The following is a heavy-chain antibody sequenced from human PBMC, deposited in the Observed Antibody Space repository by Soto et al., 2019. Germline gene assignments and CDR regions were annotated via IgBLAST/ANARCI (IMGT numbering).Heavy chain of an antibody. CDR2: IGASGDIT. J-gene: IGHJ4*02. CDR1: GFSFTNFA. V-gene: IGHV3-23*01. Sequence: PGGSLRLSCAASGFSFTNFAMSWVRQAPGKGLEWVAGIGASGDITWYADSVKGRLSISIDNYKNTLYLQLNSLRFEDTAVYYCAKHDFTDRRHDSFDYWGPGTLLTGSS. CDR3: AKHDFTDRRHDSFDY. D-gene: IGHD2-21*02.